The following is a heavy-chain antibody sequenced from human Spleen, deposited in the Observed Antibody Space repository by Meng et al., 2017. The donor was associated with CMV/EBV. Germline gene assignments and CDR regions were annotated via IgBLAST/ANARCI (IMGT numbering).Heavy chain of an antibody. CDR2: IYSGGST. CDR1: GFTFSTYW. CDR3: EKGESFDV. D-gene: IGHD2/OR15-2a*01. V-gene: IGHV3-66*01. J-gene: IGHJ6*02. Sequence: GGSLRLSCAASGFTFSTYWMSWVRQAPGKGLEWVSVIYSGGSTYYADSVKGRFTISRDNSKNTLYLQMNSLRAEDTAVYYCEKGESFDVWGQGTTVTVSS.